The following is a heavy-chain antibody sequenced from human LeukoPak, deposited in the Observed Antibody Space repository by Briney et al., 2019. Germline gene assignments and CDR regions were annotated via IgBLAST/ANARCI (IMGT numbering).Heavy chain of an antibody. Sequence: ASVKVSCKASGYTFTGYYMHWVRQAPGQGLEWMGWINPNSGGTNYAQKFQGRVTMTRDTSISTAYMELSRLRSDDTAVYYCARSVGSGYGKDWFDPWGQGTLVTVS. CDR1: GYTFTGYY. CDR2: INPNSGGT. D-gene: IGHD5-12*01. J-gene: IGHJ5*02. CDR3: ARSVGSGYGKDWFDP. V-gene: IGHV1-2*02.